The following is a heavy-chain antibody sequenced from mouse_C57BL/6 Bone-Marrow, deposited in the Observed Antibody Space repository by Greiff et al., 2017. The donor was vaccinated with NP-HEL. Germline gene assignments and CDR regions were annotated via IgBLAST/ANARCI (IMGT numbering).Heavy chain of an antibody. V-gene: IGHV1-15*01. D-gene: IGHD1-1*01. Sequence: QVTLKESGAELVRPGASVTLSCKASGYTFTDYEMHWVKQTPVHGLEWIGAIDPETGGTAYNQKFKGKAILTADKSSSTAYMALLSLTSEDSAVYYYTGSSYYGSSPWFAYWGQGTLVTVSA. CDR1: GYTFTDYE. CDR2: IDPETGGT. J-gene: IGHJ3*01. CDR3: TGSSYYGSSPWFAY.